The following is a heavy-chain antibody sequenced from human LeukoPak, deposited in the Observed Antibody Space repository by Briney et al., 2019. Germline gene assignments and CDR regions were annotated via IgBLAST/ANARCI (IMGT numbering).Heavy chain of an antibody. CDR2: IYNSGAKI. CDR1: GLTFSTYS. CDR3: AKDVAPDSGWDLDY. Sequence: GGSLRLSCAVSGLTFSTYSMTWVRQGPGKGLGWVSSIYNSGAKIFYADSVKGRFTISRDNSKNMLYLQMNSLRVEDTAVYYCAKDVAPDSGWDLDYWGQGTLVTVSS. D-gene: IGHD6-19*01. V-gene: IGHV3-23*01. J-gene: IGHJ4*02.